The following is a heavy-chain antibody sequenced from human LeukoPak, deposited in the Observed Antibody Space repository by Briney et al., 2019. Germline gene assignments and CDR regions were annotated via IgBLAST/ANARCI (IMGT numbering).Heavy chain of an antibody. J-gene: IGHJ5*02. CDR1: GYTFTSYG. CDR2: ISAYNGNT. Sequence: GASVKVSCKASGYTFTSYGISWVRQAPGQGLEWMGWISAYNGNTNYAQKLQGRVTMTTDTSTSTAYMELRSLRSDDTAVYYCARRSADYYGSGSSTNWFDPWGQGTLVTVSS. CDR3: ARRSADYYGSGSSTNWFDP. D-gene: IGHD3-10*01. V-gene: IGHV1-18*01.